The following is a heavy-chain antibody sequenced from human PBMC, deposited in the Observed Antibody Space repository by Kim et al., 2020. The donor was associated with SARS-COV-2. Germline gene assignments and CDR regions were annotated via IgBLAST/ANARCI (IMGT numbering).Heavy chain of an antibody. D-gene: IGHD3-22*01. CDR1: GFTVSSNY. CDR3: ARDRVDGGYPVNYYYGMDV. V-gene: IGHV3-53*04. CDR2: IYSGGST. J-gene: IGHJ6*02. Sequence: GGSLRLSCAASGFTVSSNYMSWVRQAPGKGLEWVSVIYSGGSTYYADSVKGRFTISRHNSKNTLYLQMNSLRAEDTAVYYCARDRVDGGYPVNYYYGMDVWGQGTTVTVSS.